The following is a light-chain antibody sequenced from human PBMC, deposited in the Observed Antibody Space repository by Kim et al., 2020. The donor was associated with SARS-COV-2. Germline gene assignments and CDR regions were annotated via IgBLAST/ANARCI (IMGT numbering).Light chain of an antibody. CDR1: SSDVGRYNR. CDR2: EVT. CDR3: NSYTSTYRYV. V-gene: IGLV2-18*02. Sequence: GQSVTISCTGTSSDVGRYNRVSWYQQPPGTAPKLIIYEVTNRPSGVPDRFSGSKSDNVASLTISGLRAEDEADYYCNSYTSTYRYVFGSGTKVTVL. J-gene: IGLJ1*01.